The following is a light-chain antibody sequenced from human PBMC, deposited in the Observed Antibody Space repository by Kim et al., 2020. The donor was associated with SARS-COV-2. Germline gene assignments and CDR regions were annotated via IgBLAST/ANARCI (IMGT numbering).Light chain of an antibody. J-gene: IGLJ2*01. Sequence: SVVLGQTVRITCQGDSLRSYYASWYQQKPGQAPVLVIYGKNNRPSGIPDRFSGSSSGNTASLTITGAQAEDEADYYCNSRDSNGVVFGGGTQLTVL. CDR2: GKN. CDR1: SLRSYY. CDR3: NSRDSNGVV. V-gene: IGLV3-19*01.